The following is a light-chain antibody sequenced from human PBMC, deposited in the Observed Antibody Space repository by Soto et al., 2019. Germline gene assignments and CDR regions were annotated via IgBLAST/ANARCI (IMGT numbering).Light chain of an antibody. V-gene: IGKV1-39*01. CDR2: AAS. CDR3: QQSYRTLGT. Sequence: IQMTQSPSSLSASVGDRVIITCRSDHSINNYLNWYQQRPGKVPKLLIYAASTLQSGVPSRFSGRGSGRVFTLTINSLPPEDFATYYCQQSYRTLGTFGRGTRVEI. CDR1: HSINNY. J-gene: IGKJ2*01.